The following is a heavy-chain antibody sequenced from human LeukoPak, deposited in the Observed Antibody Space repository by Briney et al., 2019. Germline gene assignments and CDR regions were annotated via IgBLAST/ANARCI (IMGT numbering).Heavy chain of an antibody. CDR2: ISGYNGNT. CDR3: ARGVKHCSGGSCYEGYYYYYMDV. D-gene: IGHD2-15*01. Sequence: ASVKVSCKASGYTFTSYGISWVRQAPGQGLEWMGWISGYNGNTNYEQKVQGRVTMTTDTSTTTAYMELRSLRSDDTAVYYCARGVKHCSGGSCYEGYYYYYMDVWGKGTTVTVSS. CDR1: GYTFTSYG. V-gene: IGHV1-18*01. J-gene: IGHJ6*03.